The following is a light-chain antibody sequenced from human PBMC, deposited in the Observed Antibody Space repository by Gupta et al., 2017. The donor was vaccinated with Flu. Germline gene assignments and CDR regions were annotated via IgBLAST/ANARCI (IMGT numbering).Light chain of an antibody. J-gene: IGKJ2*03. CDR3: QQYGSSPLYS. CDR2: GAS. Sequence: EIVLTQSPGTLTLSPGERATLSCRASQSVISRYLAWYQQKPGQAPRLLIYGASSRAIGIPDRFSGSGSGTDFTLTISRLEPEDFAVYYCQQYGSSPLYSFGQGTKLEIK. CDR1: QSVISRY. V-gene: IGKV3-20*01.